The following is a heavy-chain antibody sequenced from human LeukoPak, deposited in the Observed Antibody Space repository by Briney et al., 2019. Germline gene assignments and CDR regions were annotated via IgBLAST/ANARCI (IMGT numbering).Heavy chain of an antibody. J-gene: IGHJ4*02. Sequence: GGSLRLSCAASGFIFGDYTMHWVRQAPGKGLEWVSGISGNSGSTGYADAVKGRFTMSRDNAKNSLYLQMKSLRPEDTALYYCARVGLSSPGPGFDYWGQGTLVTVSS. D-gene: IGHD2/OR15-2a*01. CDR2: ISGNSGST. CDR3: ARVGLSSPGPGFDY. CDR1: GFIFGDYT. V-gene: IGHV3-9*01.